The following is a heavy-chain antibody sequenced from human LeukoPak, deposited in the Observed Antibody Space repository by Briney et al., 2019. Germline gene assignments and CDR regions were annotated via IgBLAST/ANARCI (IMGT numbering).Heavy chain of an antibody. J-gene: IGHJ4*02. V-gene: IGHV4-59*01. CDR3: ARQHRWGVVVITTAPIDY. CDR1: GASISSYY. Sequence: PSETLSLTCTVSGASISSYYWSWIRQPPGKGLEWIGYLYNTRNTYYNPSLKSRVTISVDTSKNQFSLKVSSVTAADTAVYYCARQHRWGVVVITTAPIDYWGQGTLATVSS. CDR2: LYNTRNT. D-gene: IGHD3-22*01.